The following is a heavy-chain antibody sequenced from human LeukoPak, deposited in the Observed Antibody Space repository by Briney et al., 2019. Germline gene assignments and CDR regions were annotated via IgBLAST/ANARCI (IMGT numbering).Heavy chain of an antibody. CDR3: ARDGGVEYSSSSAVQPYYYYYMDV. CDR2: TYYRSKWYN. Sequence: SQTLSLTCAISGDSVSSNSAAWNWIRQSPSRGLEWLGRTYYRSKWYNDYAVSVKSRITINPDTSKNQFSLQLNSVTPEDTAVYYCARDGGVEYSSSSAVQPYYYYYMDVWGKGTTVTVSS. V-gene: IGHV6-1*01. D-gene: IGHD6-6*01. J-gene: IGHJ6*03. CDR1: GDSVSSNSAA.